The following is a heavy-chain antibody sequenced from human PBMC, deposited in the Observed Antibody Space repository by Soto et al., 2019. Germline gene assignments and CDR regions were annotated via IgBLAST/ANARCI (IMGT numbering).Heavy chain of an antibody. Sequence: EGQLLESGGGLVQPGGSLRLSCAASGLTFSSFAMSWVRQAPGKGLEWVSGISVSGDVTVYADSVKGRFSISRDNSKNTLYLQMSRLRAEDTAVDYCAKGAITFGGIIIYFDSWGQGTLVTVSS. D-gene: IGHD3-16*01. J-gene: IGHJ4*02. CDR2: ISVSGDVT. CDR1: GLTFSSFA. V-gene: IGHV3-23*01. CDR3: AKGAITFGGIIIYFDS.